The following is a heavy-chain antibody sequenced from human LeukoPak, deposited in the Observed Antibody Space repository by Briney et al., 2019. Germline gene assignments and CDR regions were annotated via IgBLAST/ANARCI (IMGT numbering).Heavy chain of an antibody. CDR2: ISWNSGSI. CDR1: GFTFDDYA. Sequence: GGSLRLSCAASGFTFDDYAMHWVRQAPGKGLEWVSGISWNSGSIGYADSVKGRFTISRDNAKNSLYLQMNSLRAEGTALYYCAKAPLRGYSYGSFDYWGQGTLVTVSS. CDR3: AKAPLRGYSYGSFDY. J-gene: IGHJ4*02. D-gene: IGHD5-18*01. V-gene: IGHV3-9*01.